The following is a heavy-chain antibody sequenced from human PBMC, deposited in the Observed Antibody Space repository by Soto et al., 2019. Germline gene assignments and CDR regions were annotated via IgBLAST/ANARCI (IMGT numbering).Heavy chain of an antibody. J-gene: IGHJ4*02. D-gene: IGHD2-15*01. Sequence: QVQLVQSGAEVKKPGASVKVSCKASGYTFTSYGISWVRQAPGQGLEWMGWISAYNGNTNYAQKIQGRVTMTPDTSTSTAYMELRSLRSDDTAVYYCARDSPDDIVVVVAATSVFDYWGQGTLVTVSS. CDR3: ARDSPDDIVVVVAATSVFDY. V-gene: IGHV1-18*01. CDR1: GYTFTSYG. CDR2: ISAYNGNT.